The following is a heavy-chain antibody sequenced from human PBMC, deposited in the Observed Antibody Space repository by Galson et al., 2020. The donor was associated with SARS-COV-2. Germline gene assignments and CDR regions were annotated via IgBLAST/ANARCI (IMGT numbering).Heavy chain of an antibody. CDR1: GGPISGGDDY. D-gene: IGHD6-19*01. V-gene: IGHV4-30-4*01. CDR3: ARGAGRDTFDV. J-gene: IGHJ3*01. CDR2: SYHSGST. Sequence: SETLSLTCSVSGGPISGGDDYWSRNRQSPGKGPEWLRYSYHSGSTYYNPSLKSRLTISVDTSKSQFSLKLTSVTAADTAVYYRARGAGRDTFDVWGQGTMVTVSS.